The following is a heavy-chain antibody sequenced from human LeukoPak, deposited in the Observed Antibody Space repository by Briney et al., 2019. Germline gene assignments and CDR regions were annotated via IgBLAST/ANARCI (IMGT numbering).Heavy chain of an antibody. D-gene: IGHD1-20*01. CDR1: GGSISSYY. J-gene: IGHJ6*02. CDR2: IYYSGST. Sequence: PSETLSLTCTVSGGSISSYYWSWIRQPPGKGLEWIGYIYYSGSTNYNPSLKSRVTISVDTSKNQFSLKLSSVTAADTAVYYCARDQTYPTYNWNPLGGRYYYYYGMDVWGQGTTVTVSS. CDR3: ARDQTYPTYNWNPLGGRYYYYYGMDV. V-gene: IGHV4-59*01.